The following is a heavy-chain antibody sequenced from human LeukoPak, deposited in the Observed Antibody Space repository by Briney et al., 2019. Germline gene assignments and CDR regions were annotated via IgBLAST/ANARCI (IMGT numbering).Heavy chain of an antibody. CDR1: AFTFSSSW. CDR3: LTIVETDLDAFDI. J-gene: IGHJ3*02. Sequence: GGSLRLSCAPSAFTFSSSWMNWVRQAPGKGLVWVSRINPDDGSTSYADSVKGRFTISRDNAKSTLYLQMNSLRAEDTAVYYCLTIVETDLDAFDIWGQGTKVTVSS. V-gene: IGHV3-74*01. CDR2: INPDDGST. D-gene: IGHD2-21*01.